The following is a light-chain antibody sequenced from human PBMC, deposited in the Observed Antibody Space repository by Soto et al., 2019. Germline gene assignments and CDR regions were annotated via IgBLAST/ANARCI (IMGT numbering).Light chain of an antibody. CDR1: QSISSW. Sequence: DIQMTQSPSTLSASVGDRVTITCRASQSISSWLAWYQQKPGKAPKLLIYKASSLESGVPSRFSGRGSATEFTLTISSLQPDDFAPYYCHQYNSYSPYTFGQGTKLEIK. CDR2: KAS. V-gene: IGKV1-5*03. CDR3: HQYNSYSPYT. J-gene: IGKJ2*01.